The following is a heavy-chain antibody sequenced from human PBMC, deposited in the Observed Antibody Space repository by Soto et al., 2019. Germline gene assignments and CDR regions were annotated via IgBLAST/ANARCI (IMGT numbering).Heavy chain of an antibody. CDR2: TYSGGST. CDR3: ARSPYYDSSGPFDY. V-gene: IGHV3-53*01. Sequence: GGSLRLSCAASGSTVSSNYMSWVRQAPGKGLEWVSVTYSGGSTYYADSVKGRFTISRDNSKNTLYLQMNSLRAEDTAVYYCARSPYYDSSGPFDYWGQGTLVTVSS. D-gene: IGHD3-22*01. CDR1: GSTVSSNY. J-gene: IGHJ4*02.